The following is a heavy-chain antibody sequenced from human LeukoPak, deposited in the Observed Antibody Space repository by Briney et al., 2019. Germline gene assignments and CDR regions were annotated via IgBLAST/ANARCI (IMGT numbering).Heavy chain of an antibody. D-gene: IGHD3-3*01. CDR3: APLRFLEWLLPDWFHP. CDR2: INHSGST. Sequence: PSETLSPTCAVYGGSFSGYYWSWIRQPPGKGLEWIWEINHSGSTNYNPSLKSRVTISVDTSKNQFSRKLSSVTAADTAVYYCAPLRFLEWLLPDWFHPWGQGTLVTVSS. J-gene: IGHJ5*02. V-gene: IGHV4-34*01. CDR1: GGSFSGYY.